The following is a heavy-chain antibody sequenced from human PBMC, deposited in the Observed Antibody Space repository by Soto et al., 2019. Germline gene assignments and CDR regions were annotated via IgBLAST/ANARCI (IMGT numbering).Heavy chain of an antibody. CDR2: ISGSGGST. Sequence: GGSLRLSCAASGFTFSSYAMSWVRQAPGKGLEWVSAISGSGGSTYYADSVKGRFTISRDNSKNTLYLQMNSLRAEDTAVYYCAKGAGSYDSSGYPFDYWGQGTLVTVSS. CDR3: AKGAGSYDSSGYPFDY. D-gene: IGHD3-22*01. CDR1: GFTFSSYA. J-gene: IGHJ4*02. V-gene: IGHV3-23*01.